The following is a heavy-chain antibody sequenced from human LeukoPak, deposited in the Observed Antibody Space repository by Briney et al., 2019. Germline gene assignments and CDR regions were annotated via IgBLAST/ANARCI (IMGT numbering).Heavy chain of an antibody. V-gene: IGHV4-59*01. Sequence: PSETLSLTCTVSGGSISSYYWSWIRQPPEKGLEWIGYIYYSGSTNYNPSLKSRVTISVDTSKNQFSLKLSSVTAADTAVYYCAAQLLPSYYYYYYMDVWGKGTTVTISS. J-gene: IGHJ6*03. D-gene: IGHD2-15*01. CDR2: IYYSGST. CDR1: GGSISSYY. CDR3: AAQLLPSYYYYYYMDV.